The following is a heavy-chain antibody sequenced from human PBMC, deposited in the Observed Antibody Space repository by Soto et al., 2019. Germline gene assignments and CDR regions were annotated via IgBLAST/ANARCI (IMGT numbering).Heavy chain of an antibody. Sequence: SETLSLTCAVYVGSFSGYYWSWIRQPPGKGLEWIGEINHSGSTNYNPSLKSRVTISVDTSKNQFSLKLSSVTAADTAVYYCARGNGVATILNYYYYGMDVWGQGTTVTVSS. CDR1: VGSFSGYY. J-gene: IGHJ6*02. CDR3: ARGNGVATILNYYYYGMDV. CDR2: INHSGST. D-gene: IGHD5-12*01. V-gene: IGHV4-34*01.